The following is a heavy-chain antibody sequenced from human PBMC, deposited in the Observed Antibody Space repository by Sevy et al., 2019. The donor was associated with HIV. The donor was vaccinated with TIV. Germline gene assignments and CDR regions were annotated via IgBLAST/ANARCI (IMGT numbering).Heavy chain of an antibody. CDR3: AKGYYYDSSGYWKDAFDI. CDR1: GFTVSSYG. V-gene: IGHV3-33*06. J-gene: IGHJ3*02. D-gene: IGHD3-22*01. Sequence: GGSLRLSCAASGFTVSSYGMHWVRQAPGKGLEWVAVIYNDGVNKFYADSVKGRFTISRDNSKNTLYLQMNSLRAEDTAVYYCAKGYYYDSSGYWKDAFDIWGPGTMVTVSS. CDR2: IYNDGVNK.